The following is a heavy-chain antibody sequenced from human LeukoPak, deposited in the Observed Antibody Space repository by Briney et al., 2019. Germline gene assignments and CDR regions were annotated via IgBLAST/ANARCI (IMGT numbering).Heavy chain of an antibody. J-gene: IGHJ4*02. CDR3: ARGSGSYYHFDY. V-gene: IGHV4-59*12. Sequence: MTSETLSLTCTVSGGSISSYYWSWIRQPPGKGLEWIGYIYYSGSTNYNPSLKSRVTISVDTSKNQFSLKLSSVTAADTAVYYCARGSGSYYHFDYWGQGTLVTVSS. D-gene: IGHD3-10*01. CDR2: IYYSGST. CDR1: GGSISSYY.